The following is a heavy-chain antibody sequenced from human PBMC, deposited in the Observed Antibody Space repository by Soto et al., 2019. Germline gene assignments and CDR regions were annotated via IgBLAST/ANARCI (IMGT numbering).Heavy chain of an antibody. CDR1: GGSISSGGYY. Sequence: SETLSLTCTVSGGSISSGGYYWGWIRQPPGKGPEWIGSIYYSGTTYYNPSLKSRVTISVDTSKNQFSLKLSSVTAADAAMYYCATHQGYYGSGTYCFDYWGQGALVTVSS. V-gene: IGHV4-39*01. CDR2: IYYSGTT. D-gene: IGHD3-10*01. CDR3: ATHQGYYGSGTYCFDY. J-gene: IGHJ4*02.